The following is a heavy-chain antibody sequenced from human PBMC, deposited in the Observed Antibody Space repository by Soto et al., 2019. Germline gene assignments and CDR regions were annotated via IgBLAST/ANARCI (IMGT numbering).Heavy chain of an antibody. CDR3: ARVWYYDSSGYYAFDY. Sequence: ASVKVSCKASGDGFSNYGFSWVRQAPGQGLEWMGWISAYDGQTNYTKKFQGRVTMTTDTSSSAAYMELRSLRSDDTAVYYCARVWYYDSSGYYAFDYWGLGTLVTVSS. CDR1: GDGFSNYG. V-gene: IGHV1-18*01. J-gene: IGHJ4*02. CDR2: ISAYDGQT. D-gene: IGHD3-22*01.